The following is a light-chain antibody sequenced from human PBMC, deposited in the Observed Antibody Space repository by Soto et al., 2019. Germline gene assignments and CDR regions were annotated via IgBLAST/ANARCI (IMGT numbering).Light chain of an antibody. CDR1: TSNLGAGYD. CDR3: QSYDNSLRAYV. Sequence: QSVLTQPASVSGAPGQTVSISCTGTTSNLGAGYDVHLYRHLPGTAPTLLISDNTNRPSGVPDRFSGSKSGTSASLAISGLQSEDEADSYCQSYDNSLRAYVFGPGTKVNVL. V-gene: IGLV1-40*01. J-gene: IGLJ1*01. CDR2: DNT.